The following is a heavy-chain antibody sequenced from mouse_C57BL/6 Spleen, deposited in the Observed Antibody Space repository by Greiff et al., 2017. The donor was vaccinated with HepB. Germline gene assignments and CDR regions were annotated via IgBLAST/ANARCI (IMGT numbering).Heavy chain of an antibody. D-gene: IGHD1-1*01. Sequence: EVKLVESGPGLVKPSQSLSLTCSVTGYSITSGYYWNWIRQFPGNKLEWMGYISYDGSNNYNPSLKNRISITRDTSKNQFFLKLNSVTTEDTATYYCARGIYYYGSSLFDVWGTGTTVTVSS. J-gene: IGHJ1*03. CDR3: ARGIYYYGSSLFDV. CDR1: GYSITSGYY. CDR2: ISYDGSN. V-gene: IGHV3-6*01.